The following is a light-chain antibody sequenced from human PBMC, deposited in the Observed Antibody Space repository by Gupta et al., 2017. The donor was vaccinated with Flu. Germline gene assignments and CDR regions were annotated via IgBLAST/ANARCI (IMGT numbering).Light chain of an antibody. V-gene: IGLV1-40*03. CDR2: GNS. J-gene: IGLJ3*02. Sequence: VPISCTASSSNSGAGYDVPWYQQHPGTAPKLLIYGNSNRPSGVPDRCSGSKSGASASLAITGLQAEDEADYYCQSYDSSLSGRVFGGGTKLTVL. CDR3: QSYDSSLSGRV. CDR1: SSNSGAGYD.